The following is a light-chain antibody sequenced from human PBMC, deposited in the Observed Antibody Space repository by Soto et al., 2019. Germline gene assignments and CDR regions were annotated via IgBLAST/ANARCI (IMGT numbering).Light chain of an antibody. J-gene: IGLJ1*01. CDR2: DVS. Sequence: QSVLTQPASVSGSPGQSITISCTGTSSDVGGYNYVSWYQQHPGEAPKLIIYDVSSRPSGISYRFSGSKSGNTASLTISGLQAEDEADYYCSSYTTISALGIFGTGTKVTVL. V-gene: IGLV2-14*03. CDR1: SSDVGGYNY. CDR3: SSYTTISALGI.